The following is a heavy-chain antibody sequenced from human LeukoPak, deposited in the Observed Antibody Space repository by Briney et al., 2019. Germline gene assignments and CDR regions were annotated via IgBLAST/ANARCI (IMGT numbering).Heavy chain of an antibody. CDR1: GFTFSSYA. D-gene: IGHD1-26*01. Sequence: GGSLRLSCAASGFTFSSYAMHWVRQAPGKGLEWVAVISYDGSNKYYADSVKGRFTISRDNSKNTLYLQMNSPRAEDTAVYYCARQVGGSYDYFDYWGQGTLVTVSS. CDR3: ARQVGGSYDYFDY. CDR2: ISYDGSNK. V-gene: IGHV3-30-3*01. J-gene: IGHJ4*02.